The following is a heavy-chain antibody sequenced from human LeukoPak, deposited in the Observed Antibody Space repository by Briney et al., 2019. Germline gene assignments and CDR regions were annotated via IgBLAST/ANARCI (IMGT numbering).Heavy chain of an antibody. CDR3: ARNNGMDV. CDR1: GFALSSHW. CDR2: VNRDGSET. J-gene: IGHJ6*02. V-gene: IGHV3-7*03. Sequence: GVSLRLSCAASGFALSSHWMTWVRQVPGRGPEWVANVNRDGSETYYLDSVEGRFTISKDNAKNSLYLQMNSLRAEDTALYHCARNNGMDVWGQGTTVIVSS.